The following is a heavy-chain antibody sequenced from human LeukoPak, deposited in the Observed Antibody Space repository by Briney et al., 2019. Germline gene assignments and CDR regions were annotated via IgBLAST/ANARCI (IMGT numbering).Heavy chain of an antibody. D-gene: IGHD2-15*01. CDR3: ARDRRAADY. V-gene: IGHV3-21*01. CDR1: GFTFSSYS. Sequence: GRSLRLSCAASGFTFSSYSMNWVRQAPGKGLEWVASISSSSSYIYYADSVKGRFTISRDNAKNSLYLQMNSLRAEDTAVYYCARDRRAADYWGQGTLVTVSS. CDR2: ISSSSSYI. J-gene: IGHJ4*02.